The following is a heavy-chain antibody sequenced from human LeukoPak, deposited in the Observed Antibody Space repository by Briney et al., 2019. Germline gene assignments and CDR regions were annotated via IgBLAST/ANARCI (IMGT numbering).Heavy chain of an antibody. J-gene: IGHJ3*02. D-gene: IGHD2-15*01. Sequence: ASVKVSCKASGYTFTSYGISWVRQAPGQGLEWMGWISAYNGNTNHAQKLQGRVTMTTDTSTSTGYMELRSLRSDDTAVYYCARGLAATFGYAFDIWGQGTMVTVSS. CDR1: GYTFTSYG. CDR3: ARGLAATFGYAFDI. CDR2: ISAYNGNT. V-gene: IGHV1-18*01.